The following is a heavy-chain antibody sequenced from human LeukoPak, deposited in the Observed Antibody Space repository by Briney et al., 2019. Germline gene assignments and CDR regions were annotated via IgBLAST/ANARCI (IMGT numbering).Heavy chain of an antibody. CDR2: IYSGGTT. D-gene: IGHD3-10*01. J-gene: IGHJ3*02. V-gene: IGHV3-66*01. Sequence: GGSLRLSCAASGFTVSSNYMSWVRQAPGKGLEWVSVIYSGGTTYYADSVKGRFTISRDNAKNSLYLQMNSLRAEDTAVYYCARVMVRGVTSAFDIWGQGTMVTVSS. CDR3: ARVMVRGVTSAFDI. CDR1: GFTVSSNY.